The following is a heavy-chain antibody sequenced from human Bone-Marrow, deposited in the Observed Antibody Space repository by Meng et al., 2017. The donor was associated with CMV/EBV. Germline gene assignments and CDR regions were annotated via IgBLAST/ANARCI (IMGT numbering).Heavy chain of an antibody. CDR1: GYTFTHYG. J-gene: IGHJ2*01. D-gene: IGHD4-17*01. CDR2: ISGYNGNT. Sequence: ASGYTFTHYGISWVRHAPGQGLEWMGWISGYNGNTNYAQKFQDRVTMTTDTSTSTAYMELRSLRSDDTAIYYCAKTPDYGDYRYFDLWGRGTLVTVSS. V-gene: IGHV1-18*01. CDR3: AKTPDYGDYRYFDL.